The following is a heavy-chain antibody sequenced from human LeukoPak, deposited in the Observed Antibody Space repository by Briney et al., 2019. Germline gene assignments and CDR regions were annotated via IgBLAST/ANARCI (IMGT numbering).Heavy chain of an antibody. CDR1: GFTSSSYG. Sequence: GRSLRLSCAASGFTSSSYGMHWVRQAPGKGLEWVALIWYDGTIKYYADSVKGRFTISRDNSKNTLSLQMNSLRAEDTAVYYCAREHYHGSGSYKVNWFDPWGQGTLVTVSS. D-gene: IGHD3-10*01. CDR2: IWYDGTIK. CDR3: AREHYHGSGSYKVNWFDP. J-gene: IGHJ5*02. V-gene: IGHV3-33*01.